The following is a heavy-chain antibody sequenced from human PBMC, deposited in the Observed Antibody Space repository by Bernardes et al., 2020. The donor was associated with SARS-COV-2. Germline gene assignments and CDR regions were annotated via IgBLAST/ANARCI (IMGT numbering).Heavy chain of an antibody. CDR2: ISADKGNT. D-gene: IGHD5-18*01. V-gene: IGHV1-18*01. CDR3: ATVVGYSYGGGWFDP. J-gene: IGHJ5*02. Sequence: ASVKVSCKASGYSFTNYGISWVRQAPGKGLEWMGWISADKGNTNYAQNLQGRVTMTTDTSTNTAYMELRSLRSDDTAVYYCATVVGYSYGGGWFDPWGQGTLVTVSA. CDR1: GYSFTNYG.